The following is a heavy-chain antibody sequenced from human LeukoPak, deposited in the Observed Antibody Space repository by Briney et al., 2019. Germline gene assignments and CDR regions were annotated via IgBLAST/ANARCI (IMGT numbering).Heavy chain of an antibody. Sequence: GGSLRLSCAASGLAFSDYWMSWVRQAPGKGLEWVAVIWYDGSNKYYADSVKGRFTISRDNSKNTLYLQMNSLRAEDTAVYYCARGREYQLLEGYYFDYWGQGTLVTVSS. V-gene: IGHV3-33*08. CDR1: GLAFSDYW. J-gene: IGHJ4*02. CDR3: ARGREYQLLEGYYFDY. D-gene: IGHD2-2*01. CDR2: IWYDGSNK.